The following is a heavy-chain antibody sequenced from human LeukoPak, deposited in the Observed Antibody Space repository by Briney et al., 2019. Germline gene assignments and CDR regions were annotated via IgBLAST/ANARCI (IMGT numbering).Heavy chain of an antibody. CDR2: IVPIFGTA. Sequence: ASVKVSCKASGGTFSSYSISWVRQAPGQGLEWMGGIVPIFGTADYAQKFQGRVTITADESTSTAYMELSSLRSEDTAVYYCARGPPVTRVEYFEHWGQGTLVTVSS. D-gene: IGHD4-17*01. CDR1: GGTFSSYS. J-gene: IGHJ1*01. V-gene: IGHV1-69*01. CDR3: ARGPPVTRVEYFEH.